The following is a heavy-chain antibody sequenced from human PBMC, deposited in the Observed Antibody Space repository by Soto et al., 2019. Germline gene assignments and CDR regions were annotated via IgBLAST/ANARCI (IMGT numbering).Heavy chain of an antibody. J-gene: IGHJ4*02. CDR1: GFPFSSHW. D-gene: IGHD1-20*01. V-gene: IGHV3-7*05. CDR2: IKQDGSEK. CDR3: ARITSPGYFDS. Sequence: GGSLRLSCAASGFPFSSHWMTWVRQAPGKGLEWVAYIKQDGSEKYYVDTVVGRITMSRDNTQSSLSLQMNTLRVEDSAVYYCARITSPGYFDSWGQGTLVTVSS.